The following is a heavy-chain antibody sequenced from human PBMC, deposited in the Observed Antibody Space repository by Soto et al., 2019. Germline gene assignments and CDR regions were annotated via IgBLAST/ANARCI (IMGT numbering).Heavy chain of an antibody. CDR2: ISGSGTT. J-gene: IGHJ4*02. Sequence: PGGSLRLSCVASGFAFSRYVVSWVRQAPGKGLEWVAAISGSGTTYYTDSLEGRVTISRDNSENTLSLQLNSLTAEDTAVYFCARYGSHWYLDNWGQGTPVTVSS. CDR1: GFAFSRYV. V-gene: IGHV3-23*01. CDR3: ARYGSHWYLDN. D-gene: IGHD6-19*01.